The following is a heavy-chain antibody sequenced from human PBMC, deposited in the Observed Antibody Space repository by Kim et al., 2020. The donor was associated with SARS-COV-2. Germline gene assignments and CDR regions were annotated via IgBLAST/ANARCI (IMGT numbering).Heavy chain of an antibody. D-gene: IGHD3-16*02. CDR2: IYYSGST. J-gene: IGHJ5*02. Sequence: SETLSLTCTVSGGSISSGGYYWSWIRQHPGKGLEWIGYIYYSGSTYYNPSLKSRVTISVDTSKNQFSLKLSSVTAADTAVYYCARDRPYYDYIWGSYLVGSAFDPWGQGTLVTVSS. V-gene: IGHV4-31*03. CDR1: GGSISSGGYY. CDR3: ARDRPYYDYIWGSYLVGSAFDP.